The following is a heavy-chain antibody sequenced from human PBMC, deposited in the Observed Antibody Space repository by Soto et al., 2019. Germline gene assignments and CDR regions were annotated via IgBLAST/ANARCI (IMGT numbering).Heavy chain of an antibody. D-gene: IGHD2-2*01. V-gene: IGHV3-23*01. Sequence: PGGSLRLSCAASGFTFSSYAMKWVRQAPGKGLEWVSLIGESGTPTYYADSVKGRFTISRDNSGNTLFLEMYSLGAEDTAVYYCARYIPGVRYYGMDVWGQGTTVTVS. J-gene: IGHJ6*02. CDR1: GFTFSSYA. CDR2: IGESGTPT. CDR3: ARYIPGVRYYGMDV.